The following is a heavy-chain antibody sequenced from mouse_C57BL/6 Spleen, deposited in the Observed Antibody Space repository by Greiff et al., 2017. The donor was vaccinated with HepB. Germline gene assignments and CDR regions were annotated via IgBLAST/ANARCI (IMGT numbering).Heavy chain of an antibody. CDR1: GFTFSSYA. CDR3: ARGGGYDRWFAY. CDR2: ISDGGSYT. V-gene: IGHV5-4*03. Sequence: EVKLMESGGGLVKPGGSLKLSCAASGFTFSSYAMSWVRQTPEKRLEWVATISDGGSYTYYPDNVKGRFTISRDNAKNNLYLQMSHLKSEDTAMYYCARGGGYDRWFAYWGQGTLVTVSA. D-gene: IGHD2-2*01. J-gene: IGHJ3*01.